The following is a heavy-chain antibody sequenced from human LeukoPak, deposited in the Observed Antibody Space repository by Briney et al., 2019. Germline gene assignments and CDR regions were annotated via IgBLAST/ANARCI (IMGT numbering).Heavy chain of an antibody. V-gene: IGHV4-39*07. J-gene: IGHJ5*02. CDR3: ARGWWDNWFDP. Sequence: SETLSLTCTVSGGSISSSSYYWGWIRQPPGKGLEWIGSIYCSGSTYYNPSLKSRVTISVDTSKNQFSLKLSSVTAADTAVYYCARGWWDNWFDPWGQGTLVTVSS. CDR2: IYCSGST. D-gene: IGHD2-8*02. CDR1: GGSISSSSYY.